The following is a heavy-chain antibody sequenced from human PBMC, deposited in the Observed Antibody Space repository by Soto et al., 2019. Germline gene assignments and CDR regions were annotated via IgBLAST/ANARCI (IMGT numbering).Heavy chain of an antibody. Sequence: GGSLRLSCAASGFTFSSYAMHWVRQAPGKGLEWVAVISYDGSNKYYADSVKGRFTISRDNSKNTLYLQMNSLRAEDTAVYYCASPYDILTGYYWTASMDVWGQGTTVTVSS. D-gene: IGHD3-9*01. V-gene: IGHV3-30-3*01. J-gene: IGHJ6*02. CDR3: ASPYDILTGYYWTASMDV. CDR2: ISYDGSNK. CDR1: GFTFSSYA.